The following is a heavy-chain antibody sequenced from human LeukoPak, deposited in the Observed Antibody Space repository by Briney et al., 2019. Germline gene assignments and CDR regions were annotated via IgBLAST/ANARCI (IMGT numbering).Heavy chain of an antibody. Sequence: GGSLRLSCAASGFTFNSYHMNWVRQAPGKGLEWVSSITSSSSYTYYAESVKGRLTISRDNSKNTLYLQMNSLRAEDTALYYCARDDIAARRYYMDVWGKGTTVTVSS. CDR2: ITSSSSYT. V-gene: IGHV3-21*01. D-gene: IGHD6-6*01. J-gene: IGHJ6*03. CDR1: GFTFNSYH. CDR3: ARDDIAARRYYMDV.